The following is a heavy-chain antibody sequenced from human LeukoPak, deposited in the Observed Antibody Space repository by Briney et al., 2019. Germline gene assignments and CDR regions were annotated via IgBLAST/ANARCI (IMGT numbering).Heavy chain of an antibody. J-gene: IGHJ4*02. V-gene: IGHV4-59*12. D-gene: IGHD3-22*01. CDR1: GGSISSYY. CDR2: IYYSGST. CDR3: ASLYYYDAQDLVDY. Sequence: SETLSLTCTVSGGSISSYYWSWIRQPPGKGLEWIGYIYYSGSTNYNPSLKSRVTISVDKSKNQFSLKLSSVTAADTAVYYCASLYYYDAQDLVDYWGQGTLVTVSS.